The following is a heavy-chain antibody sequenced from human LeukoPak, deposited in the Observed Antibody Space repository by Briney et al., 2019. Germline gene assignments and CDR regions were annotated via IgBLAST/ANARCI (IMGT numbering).Heavy chain of an antibody. J-gene: IGHJ4*02. D-gene: IGHD3-10*01. Sequence: GGSLRLSCAASGFTFSNAWMSWVRQAPGKGLEWVGRIKSKTDGGTTDYAAPVKSRFTISRDDSKNTLYLQMNSLKTKDTAVYYCTITMVRGTQRNFWGQGTLVTVSS. V-gene: IGHV3-15*01. CDR2: IKSKTDGGTT. CDR3: TITMVRGTQRNF. CDR1: GFTFSNAW.